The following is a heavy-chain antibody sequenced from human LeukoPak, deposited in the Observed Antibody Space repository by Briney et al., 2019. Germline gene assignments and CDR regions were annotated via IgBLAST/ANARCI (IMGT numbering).Heavy chain of an antibody. V-gene: IGHV3-74*01. Sequence: GGSLRLSCAASGFTFSSYWMHWVRQAPGKGLVWVSRTNSDGSSTNYADSVKGRFTISRDNAKNTLYLQMNSLRAEDTAVYYSARSQDSSGYYDYWGQGTLVTVSS. CDR1: GFTFSSYW. CDR3: ARSQDSSGYYDY. D-gene: IGHD3-22*01. J-gene: IGHJ4*02. CDR2: TNSDGSST.